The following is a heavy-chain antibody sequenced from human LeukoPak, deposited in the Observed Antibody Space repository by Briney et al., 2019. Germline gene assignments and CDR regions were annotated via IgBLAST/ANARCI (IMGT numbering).Heavy chain of an antibody. CDR2: IYDSGST. CDR3: ASVCSGGSCVDY. CDR1: GGSIRSSYYY. D-gene: IGHD2-15*01. Sequence: SETLSLTCTVSGGSIRSSYYYWGWIRQPPGKGLEWIGSIYDSGSTYYNPSLKSRVTISVDTSKNQFSLKLNSVTAADTAVYYCASVCSGGSCVDYWGQGTLVTVSS. V-gene: IGHV4-39*01. J-gene: IGHJ4*02.